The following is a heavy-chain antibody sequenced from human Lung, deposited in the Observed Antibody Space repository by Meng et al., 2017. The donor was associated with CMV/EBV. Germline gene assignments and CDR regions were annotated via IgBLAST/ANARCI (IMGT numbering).Heavy chain of an antibody. J-gene: IGHJ6*02. CDR1: GYTFTDYY. CDR3: ARDLRPGTTIFGVRSVHYGMAV. V-gene: IGHV1-2*02. Sequence: ASVKVSXKPSGYTFTDYYLHWVRQAPGQGLEWMGWINPNSGTTNYAQKFQGRVTMTRDTSISTAYMELSRVRYDDTAVYYCARDLRPGTTIFGVRSVHYGMAVWGQGTXVTVSS. CDR2: INPNSGTT. D-gene: IGHD3-3*01.